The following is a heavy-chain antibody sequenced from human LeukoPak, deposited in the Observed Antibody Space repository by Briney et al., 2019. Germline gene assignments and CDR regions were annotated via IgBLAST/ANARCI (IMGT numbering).Heavy chain of an antibody. CDR1: GFTFSDYA. J-gene: IGHJ4*02. D-gene: IGHD1-26*01. V-gene: IGHV3-30*01. Sequence: GGSLRLSCTASGFTFSDYAMLWVRQAPGKGLEWVALIIYDGSNEYYADSVKGRFTISRDNSKDTLYLQMNNLGVEDTAVYYCVRRSGGFGKFDYWGQGTLVTVSS. CDR2: IIYDGSNE. CDR3: VRRSGGFGKFDY.